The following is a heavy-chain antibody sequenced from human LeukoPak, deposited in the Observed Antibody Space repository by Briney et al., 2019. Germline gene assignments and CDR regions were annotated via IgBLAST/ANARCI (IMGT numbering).Heavy chain of an antibody. Sequence: WASVTVSCKASGGTFSSYAISWVRQAPGQGREWMGWINPNSGGTNYAQQFQGRLTMTRDTSISTAYMELSRLRSDDTAVYYCARVKTMIIVVSLFDYWGQGTLVTVSS. J-gene: IGHJ4*02. CDR2: INPNSGGT. CDR1: GGTFSSYA. D-gene: IGHD3-22*01. V-gene: IGHV1-2*02. CDR3: ARVKTMIIVVSLFDY.